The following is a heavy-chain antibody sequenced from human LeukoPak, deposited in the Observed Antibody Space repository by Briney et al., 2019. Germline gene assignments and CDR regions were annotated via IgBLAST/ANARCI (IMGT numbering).Heavy chain of an antibody. Sequence: HPGGSLRLSCAASGFTFSSYGMHWVRQAPGKGLDWVAVISNDGSKKYYADSVKGRFTFSRDNSKNMLHLQMNSLRAEDTAVYYCARGFNRGFDPWGQGTLVIVSS. CDR2: ISNDGSKK. J-gene: IGHJ5*02. CDR3: ARGFNRGFDP. CDR1: GFTFSSYG. D-gene: IGHD3-10*01. V-gene: IGHV3-30*03.